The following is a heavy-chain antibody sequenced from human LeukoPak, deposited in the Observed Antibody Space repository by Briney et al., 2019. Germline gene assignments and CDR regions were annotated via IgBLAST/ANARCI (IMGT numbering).Heavy chain of an antibody. J-gene: IGHJ4*02. Sequence: SVKVSCKASGGTFSSYAISWVRQAPGQGLEWMGGIIPIFGTANYAQKFQGRVTITTDESTSTAYMELSSLRSEDTAVYYCARAEGGRYGGVYWTGGLTGWGQGTLVTVSS. CDR3: ARAEGGRYGGVYWTGGLTG. V-gene: IGHV1-69*05. CDR2: IIPIFGTA. D-gene: IGHD3-16*01. CDR1: GGTFSSYA.